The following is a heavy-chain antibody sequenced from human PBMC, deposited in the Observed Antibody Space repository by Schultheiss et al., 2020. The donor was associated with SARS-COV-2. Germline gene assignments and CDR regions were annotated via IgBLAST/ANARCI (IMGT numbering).Heavy chain of an antibody. CDR1: GGSISSGGYY. CDR2: IYYSGST. V-gene: IGHV4-61*08. Sequence: SETLSLTCTVSGGSISSGGYYWSWIRQPPGKGLEWIGSIYYSGSTNYNPSLKSRVTISVDTSKNQFSLKLSSVTAADTAVYYCARVRGYCTNGVCYTSYYYYYMDVWGKGTTVTVSS. CDR3: ARVRGYCTNGVCYTSYYYYYMDV. J-gene: IGHJ6*03. D-gene: IGHD2-8*01.